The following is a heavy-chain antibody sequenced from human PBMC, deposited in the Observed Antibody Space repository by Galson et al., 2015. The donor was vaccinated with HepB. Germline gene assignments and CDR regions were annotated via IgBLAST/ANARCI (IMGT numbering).Heavy chain of an antibody. CDR2: INWKSGSM. Sequence: SLRLSCAASGFTFDGYAMHWVRQVPGKGLEWVSGINWKSGSMGYADSVKGRFTISRDNAKNSLYLQMNSLRAEDTALYYCVKGYSSSWESYYFDYGCPVTLVTASS. D-gene: IGHD6-13*01. CDR1: GFTFDGYA. J-gene: IGHJ4*02. V-gene: IGHV3-9*01. CDR3: VKGYSSSWESYYFDY.